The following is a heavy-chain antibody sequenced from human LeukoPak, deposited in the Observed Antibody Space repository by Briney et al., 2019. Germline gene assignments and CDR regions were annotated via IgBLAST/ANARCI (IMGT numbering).Heavy chain of an antibody. CDR1: GGSISSYY. V-gene: IGHV4-59*12. D-gene: IGHD3-16*01. CDR2: IYYSGST. CDR3: ARASPSSLGG. Sequence: PSETLSLTCTVSGGSISSYYWSWIRQPPGKGLEWIGYIYYSGSTNYNPSLKSRVTISVDKSKNQFSLKLSSVTAADTAVYYCARASPSSLGGWSQGTLVTVSS. J-gene: IGHJ4*02.